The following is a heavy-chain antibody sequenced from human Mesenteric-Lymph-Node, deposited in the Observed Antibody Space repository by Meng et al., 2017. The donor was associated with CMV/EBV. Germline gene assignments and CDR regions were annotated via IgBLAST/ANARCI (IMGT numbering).Heavy chain of an antibody. CDR3: ARDFYGSGTYYYGVDV. J-gene: IGHJ6*02. D-gene: IGHD3-10*01. Sequence: GESLKISCAASGFTFSNYNMNWVRQAPGKGLEWVAIISYDGSNKYYADFVKGRFTISRDNSKNTLYLQMNSLRAEDTAVYYCARDFYGSGTYYYGVDVWGQGTTVTVSS. CDR2: ISYDGSNK. CDR1: GFTFSNYN. V-gene: IGHV3-30*03.